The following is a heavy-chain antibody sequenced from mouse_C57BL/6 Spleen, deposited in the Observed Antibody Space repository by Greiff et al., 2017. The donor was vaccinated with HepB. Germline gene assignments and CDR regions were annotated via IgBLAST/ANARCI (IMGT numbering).Heavy chain of an antibody. D-gene: IGHD1-1*01. CDR3: ARWHYYGSSPDWYFDV. CDR1: GFNIKNTY. CDR2: IDPANGNT. Sequence: EVQLQQSVAELVRPGASVKLSCTASGFNIKNTYMHWVKQRPEQGLEWIGRIDPANGNTKYARKFQGKATITADTSSNTAYLQLSSLTSEDTAIYYCARWHYYGSSPDWYFDVWGTGTTVTVSS. V-gene: IGHV14-3*01. J-gene: IGHJ1*03.